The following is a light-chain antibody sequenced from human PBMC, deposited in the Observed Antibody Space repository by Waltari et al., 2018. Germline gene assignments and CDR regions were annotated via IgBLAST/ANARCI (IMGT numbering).Light chain of an antibody. CDR3: SSYAHNNHFV. J-gene: IGLJ1*01. CDR1: NSDVGAYNY. CDR2: EVT. V-gene: IGLV2-8*01. Sequence: QSVLTQPPSATGSPGQSVTISCTGTNSDVGAYNYVSWYPQHPGKVPKLLIYEVTKRPPGVPDRFSGSKSGNTASLTVSGLQADDEADYYCSSYAHNNHFVFGTGTKVTVL.